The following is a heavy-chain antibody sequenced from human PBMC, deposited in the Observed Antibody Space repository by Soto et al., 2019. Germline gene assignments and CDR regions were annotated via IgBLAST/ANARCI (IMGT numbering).Heavy chain of an antibody. CDR3: ARSQGSSTSLEIYYYYYYGMDV. D-gene: IGHD2-2*01. CDR2: IIPIPGTA. Sequence: QVQLVQSGAEVKKPGSSVKVSCKASGGTFSRYAISWVRQAPGQGLEWMGGIIPIPGTANYAQKFQGRVTITADESTSTVYMELSSLRSEDTAVYYCARSQGSSTSLEIYYYYYYGMDVCGQGTTVTVSS. J-gene: IGHJ6*02. V-gene: IGHV1-69*01. CDR1: GGTFSRYA.